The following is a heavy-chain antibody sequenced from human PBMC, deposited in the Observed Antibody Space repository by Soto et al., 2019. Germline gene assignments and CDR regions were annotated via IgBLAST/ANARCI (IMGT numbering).Heavy chain of an antibody. J-gene: IGHJ6*02. CDR3: ATHPHNTSPAGFFYYGMDL. Sequence: GESLKISCKASGYDFTNNWIGWVRQMPGKGLEWMGIIFPRDSDTRYSPSFQGQVTISADKSITTAYLQWSSLEASDTAIYYCATHPHNTSPAGFFYYGMDLWGQGTTVTVSS. CDR2: IFPRDSDT. D-gene: IGHD3-3*01. CDR1: GYDFTNNW. V-gene: IGHV5-51*01.